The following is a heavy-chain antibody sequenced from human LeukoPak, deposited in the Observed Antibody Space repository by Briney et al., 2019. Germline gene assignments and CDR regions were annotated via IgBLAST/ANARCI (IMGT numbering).Heavy chain of an antibody. J-gene: IGHJ3*02. CDR2: ITGSAGNT. CDR3: AKTGDYFDSSDYYRPDAFDI. V-gene: IGHV3-23*01. D-gene: IGHD3-22*01. Sequence: RAGVYLRLSCAASGFTFSTYAMSWVRQAPGKALKWVSAITGSAGNTEYSDSVKDRFTISRVKTNNSLYLQMNSLRDEDTSVYYCAKTGDYFDSSDYYRPDAFDIWGQGTMVTVSS. CDR1: GFTFSTYA.